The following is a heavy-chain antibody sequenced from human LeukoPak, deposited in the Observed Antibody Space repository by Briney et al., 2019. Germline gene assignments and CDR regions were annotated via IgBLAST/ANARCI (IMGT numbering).Heavy chain of an antibody. D-gene: IGHD2-2*01. V-gene: IGHV4-4*07. CDR3: ARHEGPYQLLPYYYYYMDV. CDR2: IYTSGST. CDR1: GGSISGYY. Sequence: SETLSLTCTVSGGSISGYYWSWIRQPAGKGLEWIGRIYTSGSTYYNPSLKSRVTISVDTSKNQFSLKLSSVTAADTAVYYCARHEGPYQLLPYYYYYMDVWGKGTTVTISS. J-gene: IGHJ6*03.